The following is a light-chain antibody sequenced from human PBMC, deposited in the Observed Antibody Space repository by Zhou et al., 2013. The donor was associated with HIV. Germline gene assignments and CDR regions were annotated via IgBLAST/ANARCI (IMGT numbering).Light chain of an antibody. CDR2: DAS. Sequence: PGERATLSCRARQPIHTNSVAWYQQKPRQAPRLLIYDASNRATGIPARFRGSGSGTDFTLTISSLEPEDFAVYYCHQRSNWPLTFGGGTKVEIK. CDR1: QPIHTN. J-gene: IGKJ4*01. CDR3: HQRSNWPLT. V-gene: IGKV3-11*01.